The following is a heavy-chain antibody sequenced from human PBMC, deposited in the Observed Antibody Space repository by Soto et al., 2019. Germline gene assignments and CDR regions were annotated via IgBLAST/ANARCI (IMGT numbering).Heavy chain of an antibody. V-gene: IGHV1-18*01. CDR2: ISAYNGNT. CDR1: GYTFTSYG. CDR3: ARVPPSKFGVCSSTSCYLDV. J-gene: IGHJ6*03. Sequence: ASVKVSCKASGYTFTSYGISWVRQAPGQGLEWMGWISAYNGNTNYAQKLQGRVTMTTDTSTSTAYMELRSLRSDDTAVYYCARVPPSKFGVCSSTSCYLDVWGKGTTVTVSS. D-gene: IGHD2-2*01.